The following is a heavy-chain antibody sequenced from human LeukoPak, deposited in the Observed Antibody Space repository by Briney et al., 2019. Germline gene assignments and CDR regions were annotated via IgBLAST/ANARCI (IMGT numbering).Heavy chain of an antibody. CDR2: IYYSGST. V-gene: IGHV4-30-4*08. Sequence: SETLSLTCTVSGYSISSGYYWGWIRQPPGKGLEWIGYIYYSGSTYYNPSLKSRVTISVDTSKNQFSLKLSSVTAADTAVYYCARDASYCSSTSCYRIVTARPGDAFDIWGQGTMVTVSS. J-gene: IGHJ3*02. CDR1: GYSISSGYY. D-gene: IGHD2-2*01. CDR3: ARDASYCSSTSCYRIVTARPGDAFDI.